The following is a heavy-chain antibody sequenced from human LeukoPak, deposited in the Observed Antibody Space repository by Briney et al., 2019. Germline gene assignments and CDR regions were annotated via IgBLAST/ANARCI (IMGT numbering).Heavy chain of an antibody. V-gene: IGHV1-69*04. CDR3: ARDSTVSLSYGMDV. J-gene: IGHJ6*02. CDR2: IIPILGIA. Sequence: SVKVSCKASGGTFSSYAISWVRQAPGQGLEWMGRIIPILGIANYAQKIQGRVTITADKSTSTAYMELSSLRSEDTAVYYCARDSTVSLSYGMDVWGQGTTVTVSS. D-gene: IGHD4-11*01. CDR1: GGTFSSYA.